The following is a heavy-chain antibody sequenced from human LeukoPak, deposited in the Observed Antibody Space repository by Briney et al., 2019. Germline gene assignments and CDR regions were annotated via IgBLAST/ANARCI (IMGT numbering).Heavy chain of an antibody. J-gene: IGHJ5*02. V-gene: IGHV3-48*01. Sequence: PGGSLRLSCAASGFTFSTYSMNWVRQAPGKGLEWISYISSSSSTIYYADSVKGRFTISRDNAKNSLYLQMNSLRAEDTAVYYCARVGDVVLAAASNWFDPWGQGTLVTVPS. D-gene: IGHD2-2*01. CDR3: ARVGDVVLAAASNWFDP. CDR2: ISSSSSTI. CDR1: GFTFSTYS.